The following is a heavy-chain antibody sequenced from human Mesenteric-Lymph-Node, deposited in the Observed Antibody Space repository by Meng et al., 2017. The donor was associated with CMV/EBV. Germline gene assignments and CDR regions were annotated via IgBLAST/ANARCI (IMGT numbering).Heavy chain of an antibody. CDR1: GGSISNRIYY. CDR2: IYYSGSI. V-gene: IGHV4-39*01. J-gene: IGHJ5*02. D-gene: IGHD6-19*01. Sequence: SETLSLTCTVSGGSISNRIYYWGWTRQPPEKGLEWIGSIYYSGSIYYNPSLKSRVSISVDTSKNQFSLKLNSVTAADTAVYYCARVRASGWYRAWFDPWGQGTLVTVSS. CDR3: ARVRASGWYRAWFDP.